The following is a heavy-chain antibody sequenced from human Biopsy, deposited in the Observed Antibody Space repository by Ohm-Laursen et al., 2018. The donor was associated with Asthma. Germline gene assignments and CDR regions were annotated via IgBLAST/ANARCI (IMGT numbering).Heavy chain of an antibody. CDR1: GGSITSSSYY. CDR3: VRHQYSSSWSTFGY. Sequence: SDTLSLTCTVSGGSITSSSYYWGWIRQPPGKGMEWIGSMYHSGSPYYHPSLKSRATISVDTSKNQLSLKMSSVTAADTAVYFCVRHQYSSSWSTFGYWGPGALVTVSS. CDR2: MYHSGSP. V-gene: IGHV4-39*01. D-gene: IGHD3-22*01. J-gene: IGHJ4*02.